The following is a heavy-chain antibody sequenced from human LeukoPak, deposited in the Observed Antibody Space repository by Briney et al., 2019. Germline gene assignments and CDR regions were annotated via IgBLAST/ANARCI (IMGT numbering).Heavy chain of an antibody. CDR1: GFTFSNYW. V-gene: IGHV3-30*18. D-gene: IGHD1-26*01. CDR2: ISNDGSNT. Sequence: GGSLRLSCAASGFTFSNYWMSWVRQAPGKGLEWVAVISNDGSNTYYADSVNGRFTISRDKSKKTLYLRMNRLRAEDTAVYYCAKDGTGSYLGGLFDYWGQGILVTVSS. CDR3: AKDGTGSYLGGLFDY. J-gene: IGHJ4*02.